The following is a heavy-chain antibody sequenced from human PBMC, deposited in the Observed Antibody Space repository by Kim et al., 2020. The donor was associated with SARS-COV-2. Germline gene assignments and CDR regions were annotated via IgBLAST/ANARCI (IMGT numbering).Heavy chain of an antibody. D-gene: IGHD3-10*01. CDR1: GYTFTGYY. J-gene: IGHJ4*02. CDR3: ARDFVTMVRGVITPCGY. CDR2: INPNSGGT. Sequence: ASVKVSCKASGYTFTGYYMHWVRQAPGQGLEWMGWINPNSGGTNYAQKFQGRVTMTRDTSISTAYMELSRLRSDDTAVYYCARDFVTMVRGVITPCGYWGQGTLVTVSS. V-gene: IGHV1-2*02.